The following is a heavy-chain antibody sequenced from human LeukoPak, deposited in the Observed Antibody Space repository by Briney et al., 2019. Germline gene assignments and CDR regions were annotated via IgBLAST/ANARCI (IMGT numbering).Heavy chain of an antibody. Sequence: ASVKVSCKASGYTFTSFGISWVRQAPGQGLEWMGWIGANNGNTNYAQKLQGRVTVTTDTSTSTAYMELRSLRSDDTAVYYCASINAVTTNPGSFDYWGQGTLLTVSS. V-gene: IGHV1-18*01. CDR1: GYTFTSFG. CDR2: IGANNGNT. D-gene: IGHD4-17*01. J-gene: IGHJ4*02. CDR3: ASINAVTTNPGSFDY.